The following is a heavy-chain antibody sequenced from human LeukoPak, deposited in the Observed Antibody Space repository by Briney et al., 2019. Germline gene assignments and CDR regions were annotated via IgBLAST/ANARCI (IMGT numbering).Heavy chain of an antibody. J-gene: IGHJ1*01. CDR2: ISSSSSYI. V-gene: IGHV3-21*01. D-gene: IGHD6-13*01. CDR3: EWGAAAPSEYFQH. Sequence: GGSLRLSCAASGFTFSSYSMNWVRQAPGKGLEWVSSISSSSSYIYYADSVKGRFTISRDNAKTSLYLQMNSLRAEDTAVYYCEWGAAAPSEYFQHWGQGTLVTVSS. CDR1: GFTFSSYS.